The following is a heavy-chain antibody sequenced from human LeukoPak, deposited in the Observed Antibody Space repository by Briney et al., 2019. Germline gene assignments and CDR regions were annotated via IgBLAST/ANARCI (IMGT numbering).Heavy chain of an antibody. CDR2: IYTSGST. J-gene: IGHJ6*02. Sequence: SETLSFTCTVSGGSISSYYWSWIRQPAGKGLEWIGRIYTSGSTNYNPSLKSRVTMSVDTSKNQFSLKLSSVTAADTAVYYCARDLYSSSWYETLYGMDVWGQGTTVTVSS. D-gene: IGHD6-13*01. CDR3: ARDLYSSSWYETLYGMDV. CDR1: GGSISSYY. V-gene: IGHV4-4*07.